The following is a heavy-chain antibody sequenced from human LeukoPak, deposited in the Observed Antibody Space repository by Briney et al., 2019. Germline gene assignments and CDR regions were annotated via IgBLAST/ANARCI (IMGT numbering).Heavy chain of an antibody. Sequence: PGGSLRLSCAASGFTFSSYWMHWVRQAPGKGLVWVSRISTDGSITTYADSVKGRFTIPRDNAKNTLYLQMNSLRAEDTAIYYCAGTVTGREGLDNWGQGTLVTVSS. J-gene: IGHJ4*02. D-gene: IGHD6-19*01. V-gene: IGHV3-74*01. CDR2: ISTDGSIT. CDR1: GFTFSSYW. CDR3: AGTVTGREGLDN.